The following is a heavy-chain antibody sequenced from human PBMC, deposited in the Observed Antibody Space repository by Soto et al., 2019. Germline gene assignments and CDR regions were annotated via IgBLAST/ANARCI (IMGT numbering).Heavy chain of an antibody. CDR3: ARKKYYYGSGSQNWFDP. Sequence: SETQSLTCAVYGGSFSGYYWSWIRQPTGKGLEWIGEINHSGSTNYNPSLKSRVTISVDTSKNQFSLKLSSVTAADTAVYYCARKKYYYGSGSQNWFDPWGQGTLVTVSS. V-gene: IGHV4-34*01. CDR2: INHSGST. J-gene: IGHJ5*02. CDR1: GGSFSGYY. D-gene: IGHD3-10*01.